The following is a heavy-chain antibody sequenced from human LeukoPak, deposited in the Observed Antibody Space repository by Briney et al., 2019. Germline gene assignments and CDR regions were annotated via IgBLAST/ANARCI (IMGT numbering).Heavy chain of an antibody. CDR2: INPNSGGT. Sequence: GASVKVSCKASGYTFTDYYIHWVRQAPGQGLEWMGWINPNSGGTNYAQKFQGRVTMTRDTSISTAYMELSRLRSDDTAVYYCARGASITLTLVVITTGLDYWGQGTLVTVSS. D-gene: IGHD3-22*01. V-gene: IGHV1-2*02. J-gene: IGHJ4*02. CDR1: GYTFTDYY. CDR3: ARGASITLTLVVITTGLDY.